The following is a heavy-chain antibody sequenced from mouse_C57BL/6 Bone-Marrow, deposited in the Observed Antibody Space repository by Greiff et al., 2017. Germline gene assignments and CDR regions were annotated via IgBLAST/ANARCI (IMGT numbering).Heavy chain of an antibody. D-gene: IGHD2-10*02. Sequence: FQLQQPGAELVRPGASVTLSCKASGYTFTDYEMHWVKQTPVHGLEWIGTIDPETGGTAYNQKFKGKAILTADKSSSTAYMELRSLTSEDSAVYYCTREGYGNIAWFAYGGQGTLVTVSA. J-gene: IGHJ3*01. CDR3: TREGYGNIAWFAY. CDR1: GYTFTDYE. CDR2: IDPETGGT. V-gene: IGHV1-15*01.